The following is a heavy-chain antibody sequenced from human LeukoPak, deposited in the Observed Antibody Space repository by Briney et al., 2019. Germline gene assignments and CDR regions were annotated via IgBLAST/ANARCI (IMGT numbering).Heavy chain of an antibody. Sequence: PSETLSLTCTVSGGSISTYYWNWVRQPAGKGLEWIGRIHTNGSVAYNPSLKSRVTISVDTSKKQFSLTLSSVTAADTAMYYCAREGSMTARPFVSIDYWGQGTLVTISS. D-gene: IGHD6-6*01. J-gene: IGHJ4*02. CDR3: AREGSMTARPFVSIDY. V-gene: IGHV4-4*07. CDR2: IHTNGSV. CDR1: GGSISTYY.